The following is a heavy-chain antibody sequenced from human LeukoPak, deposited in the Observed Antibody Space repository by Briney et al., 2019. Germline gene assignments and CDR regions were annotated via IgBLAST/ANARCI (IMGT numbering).Heavy chain of an antibody. J-gene: IGHJ4*02. CDR1: GFTFSSYG. V-gene: IGHV3-30*02. CDR2: VRYDGSNK. D-gene: IGHD3-9*01. CDR3: AKAQLRYFDWLSLDY. Sequence: GGSLRLSCAASGFTFSSYGMHWVRQAPGKGLEWVAFVRYDGSNKYYADSVKGRFTISRDNSKNTLYLQMNSLRAEDTAVYYCAKAQLRYFDWLSLDYWGQGTLVTVSS.